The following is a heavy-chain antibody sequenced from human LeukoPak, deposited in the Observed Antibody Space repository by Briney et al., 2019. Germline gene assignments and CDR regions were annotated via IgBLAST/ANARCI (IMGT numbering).Heavy chain of an antibody. CDR2: IIPIFGTA. V-gene: IGHV1-69*06. CDR1: GYTFTGYY. J-gene: IGHJ4*02. Sequence: SVKVSCKASGYTFTGYYMHWVRQAPGQGLEWMGGIIPIFGTANYAQKFQGRVTITADKSTSTAYMELSSLRSEDTAVYYCARDSISWGYFDYWGQGTLVTVSS. D-gene: IGHD3-16*01. CDR3: ARDSISWGYFDY.